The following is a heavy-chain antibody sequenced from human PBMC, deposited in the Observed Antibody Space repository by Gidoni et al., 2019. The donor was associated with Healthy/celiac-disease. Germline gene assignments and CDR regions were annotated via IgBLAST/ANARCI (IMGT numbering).Heavy chain of an antibody. Sequence: QVQLQESDPGLVKPSQTLSLTCTVSGGSIRRGCYYWSWIRQHPGKGLEWIGYIYYSGSTYYNPSLKSRVTISVDTSKNQFSLKRSSVTAADTAVYYCARALGYYDSSGYYTDYWGQGTLVTVSS. J-gene: IGHJ4*02. CDR2: IYYSGST. CDR1: GGSIRRGCYY. D-gene: IGHD3-22*01. CDR3: ARALGYYDSSGYYTDY. V-gene: IGHV4-31*03.